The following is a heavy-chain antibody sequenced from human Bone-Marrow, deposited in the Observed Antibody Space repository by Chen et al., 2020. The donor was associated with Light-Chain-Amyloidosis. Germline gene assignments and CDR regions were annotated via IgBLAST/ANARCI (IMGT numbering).Heavy chain of an antibody. D-gene: IGHD4-17*01. J-gene: IGHJ6*02. CDR1: GFSIDTYW. V-gene: IGHV3-74*01. CDR2: ISGDGSSR. Sequence: EVQLVESGGGFVQPGGSLRLSCAASGFSIDTYWLHWVRQAPGKGLVWVSRISGDGSSRSYADSVKGRFTISRDNVKNILYLEMNSLRVEDTATYYCARDLTTVTVWGQGTTVTVSS. CDR3: ARDLTTVTV.